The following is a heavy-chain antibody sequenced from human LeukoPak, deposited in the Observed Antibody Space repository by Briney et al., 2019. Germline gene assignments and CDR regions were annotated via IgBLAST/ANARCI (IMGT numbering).Heavy chain of an antibody. Sequence: HPGGSLRLSCAASGFTFSSYSMNWVRQAPGKGLEWVSYISSSSGTIYYADSVKGRFTISRDNAKNSLFLQMNSLRDEDTAVYYCARAADDYGANSWSLNGDFWGQGTLVTVSS. V-gene: IGHV3-48*02. CDR2: ISSSSGTI. D-gene: IGHD4-23*01. J-gene: IGHJ4*02. CDR1: GFTFSSYS. CDR3: ARAADDYGANSWSLNGDF.